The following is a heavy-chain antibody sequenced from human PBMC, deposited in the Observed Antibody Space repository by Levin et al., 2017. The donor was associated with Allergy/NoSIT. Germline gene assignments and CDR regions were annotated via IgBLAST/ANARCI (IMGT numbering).Heavy chain of an antibody. D-gene: IGHD2-2*01. CDR2: ISSSGSSI. Sequence: GGSLRLSCAASGFNLNTYTMNWVRQAPGKGLEWVSLISSSGSSIYYADSVKGRFTISRDNAKNALFLQMSSLRVEDTAVYYCAGLRGLFLPTSYPDYWGQGTLVAVSS. V-gene: IGHV3-21*05. J-gene: IGHJ4*02. CDR3: AGLRGLFLPTSYPDY. CDR1: GFNLNTYT.